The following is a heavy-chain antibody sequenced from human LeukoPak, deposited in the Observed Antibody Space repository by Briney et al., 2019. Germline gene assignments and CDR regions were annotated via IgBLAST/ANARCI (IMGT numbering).Heavy chain of an antibody. J-gene: IGHJ4*02. Sequence: SETLSLTCTVSGGSISPYYWNWIRQPAGKGLEWIGRMYSSGSTNCNPSLKSRVTMSVDTSNNQLSLKLSSVTAADTAVYYCAREITSGYYFLDYWGQGTLVTVSS. CDR3: AREITSGYYFLDY. D-gene: IGHD2/OR15-2a*01. CDR2: MYSSGST. CDR1: GGSISPYY. V-gene: IGHV4-4*07.